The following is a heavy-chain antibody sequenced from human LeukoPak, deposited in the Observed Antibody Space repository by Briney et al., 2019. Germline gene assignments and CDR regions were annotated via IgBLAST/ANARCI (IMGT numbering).Heavy chain of an antibody. CDR3: AKESTVTPGNVNWFDT. J-gene: IGHJ5*02. V-gene: IGHV3-30*02. D-gene: IGHD4-17*01. CDR2: IRYDGSNK. CDR1: GFTFSSYG. Sequence: GGSLRLSCAASGFTFSSYGMHWVRQASGKGLEWVACIRYDGSNKYYADSVKGRFTISRDNSKNTLYLQMNRLRAEDTAVYYCAKESTVTPGNVNWFDTWGQGTLVTVSS.